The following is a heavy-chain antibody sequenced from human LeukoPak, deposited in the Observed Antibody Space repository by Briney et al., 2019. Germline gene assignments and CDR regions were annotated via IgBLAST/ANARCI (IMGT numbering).Heavy chain of an antibody. Sequence: GGSLRLSCAASGFTFSSYAMSWVRQAPGKGLEWVSAISGSGGSTYYADSVRGRFTISRDNSKNTLYLQMNSLRAEDTAVYYCAKEAIRWKDSRKTYYYYYGMDVWGQGTTVTVSS. CDR2: ISGSGGST. J-gene: IGHJ6*02. D-gene: IGHD3-22*01. V-gene: IGHV3-23*01. CDR1: GFTFSSYA. CDR3: AKEAIRWKDSRKTYYYYYGMDV.